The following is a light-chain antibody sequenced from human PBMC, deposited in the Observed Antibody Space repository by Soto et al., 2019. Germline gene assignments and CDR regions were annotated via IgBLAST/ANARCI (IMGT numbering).Light chain of an antibody. CDR2: DTS. CDR3: SSYGGTNNVV. Sequence: QAVVTQEPSLTVSPGGTVTLTCGSSTGAVTSGHYPYWFQQKPAQAPRTLIYDTSNKHSWTPARFSGSLLGGKAALTLSGAQPEDEAEYYCSSYGGTNNVVFGGGTKLTVL. V-gene: IGLV7-46*01. J-gene: IGLJ2*01. CDR1: TGAVTSGHY.